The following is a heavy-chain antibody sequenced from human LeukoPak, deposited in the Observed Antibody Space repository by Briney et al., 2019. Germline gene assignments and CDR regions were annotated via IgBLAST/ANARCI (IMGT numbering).Heavy chain of an antibody. J-gene: IGHJ4*02. CDR2: INPSGGST. CDR1: GHTFTSYY. Sequence: ASVKVSCKASGHTFTSYYMHWVRQAPGQGLKWMGIINPSGGSTSYAQKFQGRVTMTRDMSTSTVYMELSSLRSEDTAVYYCARALITMVRGLSGYWGQGTLVTVSS. CDR3: ARALITMVRGLSGY. D-gene: IGHD3-10*01. V-gene: IGHV1-46*01.